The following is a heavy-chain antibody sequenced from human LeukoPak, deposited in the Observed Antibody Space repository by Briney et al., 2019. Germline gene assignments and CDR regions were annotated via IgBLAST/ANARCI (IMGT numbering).Heavy chain of an antibody. CDR1: GGTFSSYS. Sequence: SSVKVSCKASGGTFSSYSISWVRQAPGQGLEWMGRIIPIFGTANYAQKFQGRVTITTDESTSTAYMELSSLRSEDTAVYHCARAAYDFWSGYYHWGQGTLVTVSS. CDR2: IIPIFGTA. CDR3: ARAAYDFWSGYYH. J-gene: IGHJ4*02. V-gene: IGHV1-69*05. D-gene: IGHD3-3*01.